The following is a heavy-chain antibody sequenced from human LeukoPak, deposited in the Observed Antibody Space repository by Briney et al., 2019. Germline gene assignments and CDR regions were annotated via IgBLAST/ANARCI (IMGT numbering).Heavy chain of an antibody. Sequence: GGSLRLSCAASGFTFSSYAMSWVRQAPGKGLEWPSSISGSGDSTYYADSVKGRFTISRDNSKNTLYLQMNSLRAEDTAIYYCAKRGPSVTTESYYFDYWGQGSLVPVSS. CDR1: GFTFSSYA. V-gene: IGHV3-23*01. CDR3: AKRGPSVTTESYYFDY. J-gene: IGHJ4*02. D-gene: IGHD4-17*01. CDR2: ISGSGDST.